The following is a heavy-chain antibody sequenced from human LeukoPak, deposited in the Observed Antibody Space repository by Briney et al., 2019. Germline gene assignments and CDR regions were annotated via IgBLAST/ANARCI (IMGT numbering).Heavy chain of an antibody. CDR3: ARTRTGYGDFDY. J-gene: IGHJ4*02. V-gene: IGHV4-59*08. CDR1: GGSISSYY. D-gene: IGHD6-13*01. Sequence: PSETLSLTRTVSGGSISSYYWSWIRQPPGKGLEWIGYIYYSGSTNYNPSLKSRVTISVDTSKNQFSLKLSSVTAADTAVYYCARTRTGYGDFDYWGQGTLVTVSS. CDR2: IYYSGST.